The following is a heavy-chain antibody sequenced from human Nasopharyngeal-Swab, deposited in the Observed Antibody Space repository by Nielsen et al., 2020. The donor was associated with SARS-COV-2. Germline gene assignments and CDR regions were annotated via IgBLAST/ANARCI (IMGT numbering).Heavy chain of an antibody. D-gene: IGHD2-15*01. CDR3: TRCGGGCYSGRDY. CDR1: GFTFSDSA. Sequence: GEALKISWAASGFTFSDSAIHWVRQASGKGLEWVGRVRCKGNNYATAYSASVKGRFIIFRDDPTNTAYLQMNSLKTEDTAMYYCTRCGGGCYSGRDYWGQGTLVTVSS. CDR2: VRCKGNNYAT. J-gene: IGHJ4*02. V-gene: IGHV3-73*01.